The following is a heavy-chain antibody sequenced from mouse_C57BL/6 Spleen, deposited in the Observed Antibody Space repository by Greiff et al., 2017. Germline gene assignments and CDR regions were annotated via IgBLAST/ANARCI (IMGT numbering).Heavy chain of an antibody. CDR2: IDPSDSYT. Sequence: QVQLQQPGPELVMPGASVKLSCKASGYTFTSYWMHWVKQRPGQGLEWIGEIDPSDSYTNYNQKFKGKSTLTVDNSASTAYLQRSSWTSEDSAVYYCARFHNWYVECYFDYWGQGTTLTVSS. J-gene: IGHJ2*01. CDR3: ARFHNWYVECYFDY. V-gene: IGHV1-69*01. CDR1: GYTFTSYW. D-gene: IGHD4-1*02.